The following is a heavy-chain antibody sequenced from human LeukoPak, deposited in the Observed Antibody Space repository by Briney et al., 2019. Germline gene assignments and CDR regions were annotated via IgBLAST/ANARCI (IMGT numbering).Heavy chain of an antibody. V-gene: IGHV1-2*02. D-gene: IGHD2-15*01. J-gene: IGHJ4*02. CDR1: GYTFTGYY. Sequence: GASVKVSCKASGYTFTGYYMHWVRQAPGQGLEWMGWINPNSGGTNYAQKFQGRVTMTRDTSISTAYMELSRLRSDDTAVYYCARDLVSGCSGGSCYHDSDYWGQGTLVTVSS. CDR3: ARDLVSGCSGGSCYHDSDY. CDR2: INPNSGGT.